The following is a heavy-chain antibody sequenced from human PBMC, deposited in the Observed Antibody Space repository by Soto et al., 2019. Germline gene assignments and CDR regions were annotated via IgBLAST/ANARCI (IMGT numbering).Heavy chain of an antibody. CDR3: AGYGDYADY. CDR1: GGSISSSSYY. CDR2: IYYSGST. Sequence: SETLSLTCTVSGGSISSSSYYWGWIRQPPGKGLEWIGSIYYSGSTYYNPSLKSRVTISVDTSKNQFSLKLSSVTAADTAVYYCAGYGDYADYWGQGTLVTVSS. D-gene: IGHD4-17*01. V-gene: IGHV4-39*01. J-gene: IGHJ4*02.